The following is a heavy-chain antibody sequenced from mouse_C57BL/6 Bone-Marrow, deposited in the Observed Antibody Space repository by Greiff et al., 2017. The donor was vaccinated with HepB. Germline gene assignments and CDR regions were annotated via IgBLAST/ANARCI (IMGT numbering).Heavy chain of an antibody. CDR3: ARKRGSSSNWYFDV. CDR1: GFSLTSYA. CDR2: IWTGGGT. Sequence: QAQLKESGPGLVAPSQRLSITCTVSGFSLTSYAISWVRQPPGKGLEWLGVIWTGGGTNYNSALKSRLSISKDNSKSQVFLKMNSLQTDDTARYYCARKRGSSSNWYFDVWGTGTTVTVSS. V-gene: IGHV2-9-1*01. J-gene: IGHJ1*03. D-gene: IGHD1-1*01.